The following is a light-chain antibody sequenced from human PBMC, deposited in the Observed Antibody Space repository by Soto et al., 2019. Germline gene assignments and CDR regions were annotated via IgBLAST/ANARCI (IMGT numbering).Light chain of an antibody. Sequence: VLTQSLRTLSLSPGERATLSCRASQNVNNNFVAWYQQKPGQAPSLLIYGVSDRATGVRDRFSGSGSGTDFTLTISRLEPEDFAVYYCQQHGASITFGGGTRVENK. CDR1: QNVNNNF. V-gene: IGKV3-20*01. J-gene: IGKJ4*01. CDR3: QQHGASIT. CDR2: GVS.